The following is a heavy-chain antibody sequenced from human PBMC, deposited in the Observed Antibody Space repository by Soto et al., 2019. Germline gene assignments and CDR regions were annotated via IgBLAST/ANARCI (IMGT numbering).Heavy chain of an antibody. V-gene: IGHV4-39*01. J-gene: IGHJ5*02. Sequence: SETLSLTCTVSGGSISSSSYYWGWIRQPPGKGLEWIGSIYYSGSTYYNPSLKSRVTISVDTSKNQFSLKLSSVTAADTAVYYCARHLHVDTALSWFDPWGQGTLVTVSS. CDR3: ARHLHVDTALSWFDP. D-gene: IGHD5-18*01. CDR2: IYYSGST. CDR1: GGSISSSSYY.